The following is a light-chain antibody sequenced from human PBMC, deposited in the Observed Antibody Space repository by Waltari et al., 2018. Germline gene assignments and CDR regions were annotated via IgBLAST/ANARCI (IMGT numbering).Light chain of an antibody. V-gene: IGLV1-40*01. CDR1: CSNIGAGYD. J-gene: IGLJ2*01. Sequence: QSVLTQPPSVSGAPGQRVTISCPGRCSNIGAGYDVPWYQQLPRAAPKLLIYGSTSRPLGVPDRFFGSTSGTSASLAITGLQAEDEADYYCQSYDTSLRVVFGGGTKLTVL. CDR3: QSYDTSLRVV. CDR2: GST.